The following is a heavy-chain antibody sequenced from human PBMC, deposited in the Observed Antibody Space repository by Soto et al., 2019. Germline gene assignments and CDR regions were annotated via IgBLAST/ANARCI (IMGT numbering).Heavy chain of an antibody. Sequence: QVQLQESGPGLVKPSETLSLTCTVSGASISSTRYYWGWIRQPPGQGLEWIGSIYYSGYAYYNPSLKSRVTISVDTSRDQFSLNLRSMTAADTAVYYCARPTSTDLRDPLDIWGQGIMVTVSS. V-gene: IGHV4-39*01. J-gene: IGHJ3*02. D-gene: IGHD4-17*01. CDR2: IYYSGYA. CDR1: GASISSTRYY. CDR3: ARPTSTDLRDPLDI.